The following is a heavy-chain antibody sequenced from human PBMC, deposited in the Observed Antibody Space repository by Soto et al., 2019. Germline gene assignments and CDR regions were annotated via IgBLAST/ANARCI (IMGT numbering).Heavy chain of an antibody. CDR1: GYSFAGYW. V-gene: IGHV5-10-1*01. CDR2: IDPSDSQT. CDR3: ARQIYDSDTGPNFQYYFDS. J-gene: IGHJ4*02. D-gene: IGHD3-22*01. Sequence: PGESLKLSGKGSGYSFAGYWITWVRQKPGKGLEWMGRIDPSDSQTYYSPSFRGHVTISVTKSITTVFLQWSSLRASDTAMYYCARQIYDSDTGPNFQYYFDSWGQGTPVTVSS.